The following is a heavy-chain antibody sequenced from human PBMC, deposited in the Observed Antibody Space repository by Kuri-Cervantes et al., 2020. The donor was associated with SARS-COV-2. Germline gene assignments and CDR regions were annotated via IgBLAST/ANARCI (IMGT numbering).Heavy chain of an antibody. CDR2: ISYDGSNK. CDR1: GFTFSSYA. V-gene: IGHV3-30-3*02. CDR3: AKRGYSDTSGYLGSCNS. J-gene: IGHJ5*02. D-gene: IGHD3-22*01. Sequence: GESLKISCAASGFTFSSYAMHWVRQAPGKGLEWVAVISYDGSNKYYADSVKGRFTISRDNSKNMLYLQMNSLRADDTAVYYCAKRGYSDTSGYLGSCNSWGQGTLVTVSS.